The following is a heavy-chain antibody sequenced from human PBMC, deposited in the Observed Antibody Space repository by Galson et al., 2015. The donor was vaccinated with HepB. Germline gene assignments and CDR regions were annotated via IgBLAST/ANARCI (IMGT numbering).Heavy chain of an antibody. Sequence: SVKVSCKASGYTFTGYYMHWVRQAPGQGLEWMGWINPNSGGTNYAQKFQGRVTMTRDTSISTAYMELSRLRSDDTAVYYRARGIGGGYNWNDELVEGFDYWGQGTLVTVSS. V-gene: IGHV1-2*02. D-gene: IGHD1-1*01. J-gene: IGHJ4*02. CDR1: GYTFTGYY. CDR3: ARGIGGGYNWNDELVEGFDY. CDR2: INPNSGGT.